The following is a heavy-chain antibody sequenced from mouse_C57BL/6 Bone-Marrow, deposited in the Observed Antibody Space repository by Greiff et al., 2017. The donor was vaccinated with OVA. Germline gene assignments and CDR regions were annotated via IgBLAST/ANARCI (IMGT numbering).Heavy chain of an antibody. CDR1: GFNIKDDY. Sequence: VQLKESGAELVRPGASVKLSCTASGFNIKDDYMHWVKQRPEHGLEWIGWIDPDNGDTEYASKFKGKATITADTSSNTSYLQFSSLTSEDTADYYCTTYRYWGQGTTLTVSS. CDR3: TTYRY. J-gene: IGHJ2*01. V-gene: IGHV14-4*01. CDR2: IDPDNGDT.